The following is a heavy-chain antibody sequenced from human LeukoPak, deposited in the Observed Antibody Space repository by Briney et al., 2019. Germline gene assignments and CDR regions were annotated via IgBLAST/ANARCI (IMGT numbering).Heavy chain of an antibody. CDR2: ISGYNGNT. D-gene: IGHD6-13*01. CDR1: GFTFTSYG. Sequence: ASVKVSCKTSGFTFTSYGISWVRQAPGQGLEWVGWISGYNGNTNYAQKFRGRLTMTTDTSTTTAYMELRSLRPDDTAVYYCAKDRSSSAREDWGQGTLVTVSS. J-gene: IGHJ4*02. CDR3: AKDRSSSARED. V-gene: IGHV1-18*01.